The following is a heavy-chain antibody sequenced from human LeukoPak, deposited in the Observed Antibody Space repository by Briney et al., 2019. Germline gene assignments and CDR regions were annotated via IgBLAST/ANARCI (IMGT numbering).Heavy chain of an antibody. J-gene: IGHJ4*02. CDR3: ARGSLFYFDY. Sequence: GGSLRHSCAAPGFTLSSYAMHWVRQALAMELQYVSGIGIVGVPIFYANSTKCKFTITNDNSKIKLHLHLGSLRVEDMALYCCARGSLFYFDYWGQGTLVTVSS. V-gene: IGHV3-64*01. CDR2: IGIVGVPI. CDR1: GFTLSSYA.